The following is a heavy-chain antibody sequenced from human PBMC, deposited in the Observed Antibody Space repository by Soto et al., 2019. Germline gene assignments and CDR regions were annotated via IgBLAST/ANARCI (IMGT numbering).Heavy chain of an antibody. D-gene: IGHD2-2*01. CDR3: AKVGADVLVPAAMVYYYGMDV. CDR2: ISYDGSNK. J-gene: IGHJ6*02. Sequence: PGGSLRLSCAASGFTFSSYGMHWVRQAPGKGLEWVAVISYDGSNKYYADSVKGRFTISRDNSKNTLYLQMNSLRAEDTAVYYCAKVGADVLVPAAMVYYYGMDVWGQGTTVTVSS. V-gene: IGHV3-30*18. CDR1: GFTFSSYG.